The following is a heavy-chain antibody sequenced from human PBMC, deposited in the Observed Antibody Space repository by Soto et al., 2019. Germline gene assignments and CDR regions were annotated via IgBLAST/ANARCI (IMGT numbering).Heavy chain of an antibody. Sequence: SETLSLTCTVSGGSVSSSSYSWGWIRQSPGKGLEWIGTIYSSENTYYNPSLLSRVTISVDTSKNEFSLRLSSVTAADTAVYYCARRGSGRSFDYWGQGTLVTVSS. CDR2: IYSSENT. CDR3: ARRGSGRSFDY. D-gene: IGHD3-10*01. CDR1: GGSVSSSSYS. J-gene: IGHJ4*02. V-gene: IGHV4-39*01.